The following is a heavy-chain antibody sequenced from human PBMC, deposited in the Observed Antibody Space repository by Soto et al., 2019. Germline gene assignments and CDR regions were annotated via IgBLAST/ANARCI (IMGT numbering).Heavy chain of an antibody. CDR3: ARESYAEYYFDY. D-gene: IGHD2-2*01. CDR2: ISYDGSNK. Sequence: GGSLILSCAASGFTFSSYAMHWVRQAPGKGLEWVAVISYDGSNKYYADSVKGRFTISRDNSKNTLYLQMNSLRAEDTAVYYCARESYAEYYFDYWGQGTLVTVSS. J-gene: IGHJ4*02. CDR1: GFTFSSYA. V-gene: IGHV3-30-3*01.